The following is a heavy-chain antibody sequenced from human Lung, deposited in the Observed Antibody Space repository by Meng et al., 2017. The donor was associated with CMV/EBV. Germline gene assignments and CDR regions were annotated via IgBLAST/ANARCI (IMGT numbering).Heavy chain of an antibody. CDR2: ISPSDNTT. J-gene: IGHJ4*02. V-gene: IGHV1-46*01. CDR3: ARDLGYSSSWYFQYFFDC. CDR1: GYTLTNYY. Sequence: ASVXVSXXASGYTLTNYYIHWVRQAPGQGLEWMGIISPSDNTTIYAQKFQGRVTMTRDTSTSTVYMELSSLRSDDTALYYCARDLGYSSSWYFQYFFDCWGQGXLVTVSS. D-gene: IGHD6-13*01.